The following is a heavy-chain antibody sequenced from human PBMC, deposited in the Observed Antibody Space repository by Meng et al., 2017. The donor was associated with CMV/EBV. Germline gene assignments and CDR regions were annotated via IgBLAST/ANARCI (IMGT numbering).Heavy chain of an antibody. D-gene: IGHD2-2*01. CDR3: ARIPSCSSTSCWGGFFDY. Sequence: SGPTLVKPTETLTLTCTVSGFSLSTARMGVRWIRQPPGKALGWLAHIFSNDEKSYSTSLKSRLTISKDTSKSQVVLTMTNMDPVDTATYYCARIPSCSSTSCWGGFFDYWGQGTLVTVSS. CDR2: IFSNDEK. V-gene: IGHV2-26*01. J-gene: IGHJ4*02. CDR1: GFSLSTARMG.